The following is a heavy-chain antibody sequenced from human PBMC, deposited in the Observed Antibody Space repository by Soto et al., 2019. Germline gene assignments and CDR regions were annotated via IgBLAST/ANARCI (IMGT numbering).Heavy chain of an antibody. J-gene: IGHJ4*02. CDR3: ARLSGSYTWNFDY. Sequence: SETLSLTCTVSGGSTSSYYWSWIRQPPGKGLEWIGYIYYSGSTNYNPSLKSRVTISVDTSKNQFSLKLSSVTAADTAVYYCARLSGSYTWNFDYWGQGTLVTVSS. D-gene: IGHD1-26*01. CDR2: IYYSGST. V-gene: IGHV4-59*08. CDR1: GGSTSSYY.